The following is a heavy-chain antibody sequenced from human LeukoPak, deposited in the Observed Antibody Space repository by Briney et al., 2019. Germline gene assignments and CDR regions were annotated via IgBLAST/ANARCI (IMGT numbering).Heavy chain of an antibody. CDR3: ATDLDYGGNSGEYY. D-gene: IGHD4-23*01. CDR1: GYTLTELS. Sequence: GASVKVSCKVSGYTLTELSMHWVRQAPGKGLEWMGGFDPEDGETIYAQKFQGGVTMTEDTSTDTAYMELSSLRSEDTAVYYCATDLDYGGNSGEYYWGQGTLVTVSS. CDR2: FDPEDGET. J-gene: IGHJ4*02. V-gene: IGHV1-24*01.